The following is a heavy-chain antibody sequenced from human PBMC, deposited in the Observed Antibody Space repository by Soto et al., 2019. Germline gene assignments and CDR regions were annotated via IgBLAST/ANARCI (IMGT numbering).Heavy chain of an antibody. D-gene: IGHD3-16*02. V-gene: IGHV1-69*01. CDR2: IIPIFGTA. Sequence: QVQLVQSGAEVRKPGSSVKVSCKASGGTFSSYAISWVRQAPGQGLEWMGGIIPIFGTANYAQKFQGRVTITADESMSTAYMELSRLRSEDTAVYYCARDQGDHLWGSYRFVGSYWGQGTLVTVSS. J-gene: IGHJ4*02. CDR3: ARDQGDHLWGSYRFVGSY. CDR1: GGTFSSYA.